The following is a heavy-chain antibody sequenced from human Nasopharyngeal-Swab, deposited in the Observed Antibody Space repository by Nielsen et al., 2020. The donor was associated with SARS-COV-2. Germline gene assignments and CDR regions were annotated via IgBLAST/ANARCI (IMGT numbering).Heavy chain of an antibody. D-gene: IGHD2-15*01. CDR1: GGSFSGYY. J-gene: IGHJ4*02. CDR2: INHSGST. V-gene: IGHV4-34*01. CDR3: ASYSRLLGLFDY. Sequence: SETLSPTCAVYGGSFSGYYWSWIRQPPRKGLEWIGEINHSGSTNYNPSLKSRVTISVDTSKNQFSLKLSSVTAADTAVYYCASYSRLLGLFDYWGQGTLVTVSS.